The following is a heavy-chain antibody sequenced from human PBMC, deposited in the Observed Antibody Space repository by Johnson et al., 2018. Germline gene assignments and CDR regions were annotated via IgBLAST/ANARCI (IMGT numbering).Heavy chain of an antibody. V-gene: IGHV3-23*04. CDR3: ATAKGAPDNAVDI. Sequence: VQLVESGGGFVEPGRSLRLSCAASGFTFSSYAMSWVRQVPGKGLEWVSGISDSGGYTYYAEYVKGRFTIPRDNSKKTGYLQMNSLGDEDTAVYSCATAKGAPDNAVDIWGQGRMVTV. CDR2: ISDSGGYT. D-gene: IGHD1-14*01. CDR1: GFTFSSYA. J-gene: IGHJ3*02.